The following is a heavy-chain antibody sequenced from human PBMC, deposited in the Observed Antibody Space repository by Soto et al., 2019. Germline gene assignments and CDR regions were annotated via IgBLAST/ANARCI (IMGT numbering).Heavy chain of an antibody. CDR2: ISPIFGTA. J-gene: IGHJ5*02. CDR3: ARDYVLGGAEVSGFGP. V-gene: IGHV1-69*12. D-gene: IGHD1-26*01. CDR1: GGTFSSDA. Sequence: QVQLVQSGAEVKKPGSSVKVSCKASGGTFSSDALSWVRQSPGQGLAWMGGISPIFGTANSAQKLQGRVTITADEAKRPAYMTRRSMRTEDTAVHYGARDYVLGGAEVSGFGPWGQGTLVTVSS.